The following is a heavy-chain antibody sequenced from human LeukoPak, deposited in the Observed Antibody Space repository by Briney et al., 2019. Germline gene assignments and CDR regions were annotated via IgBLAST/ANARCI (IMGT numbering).Heavy chain of an antibody. CDR2: ISYDGSNK. J-gene: IGHJ6*03. D-gene: IGHD2-2*01. V-gene: IGHV3-30*04. CDR3: ARDGIVVVPAVIAPWNYYYMDV. CDR1: GFTFSSYA. Sequence: GGSLRLSCAASGFTFSSYAMHRVRQAPGKGLEWVAVISYDGSNKYYADSVKGRFTISRDNSKNTLYLQMNSLRAEDTAVYYCARDGIVVVPAVIAPWNYYYMDVWGKGTTVTVSS.